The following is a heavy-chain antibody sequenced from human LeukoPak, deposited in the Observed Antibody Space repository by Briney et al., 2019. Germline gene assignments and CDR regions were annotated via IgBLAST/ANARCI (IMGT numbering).Heavy chain of an antibody. V-gene: IGHV3-74*01. CDR2: IYSDGSRR. CDR1: GFTFSSYW. CDR3: ARSGRGGAFDI. J-gene: IGHJ3*02. D-gene: IGHD1-26*01. Sequence: GGSLRLSCAASGFTFSSYWMHWVRQAPGKGLVWVSRIYSDGSRRDYADSVKGRFTISGDNAKNTLYLQMNSLRNEDTAVYCCARSGRGGAFDIWGQGTRVTVSS.